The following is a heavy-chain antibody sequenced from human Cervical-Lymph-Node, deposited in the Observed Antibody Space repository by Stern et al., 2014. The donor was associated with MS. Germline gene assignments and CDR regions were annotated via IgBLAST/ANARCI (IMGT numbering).Heavy chain of an antibody. J-gene: IGHJ6*02. CDR2: IIWSSGKI. V-gene: IGHV3-9*01. D-gene: IGHD2-15*01. CDR3: ARAIGFCSGGNCEPYYYYGIDV. Sequence: EVQLEESGGDLVQPGRSLRLSCAASGFRFDDYAMYWVRQAPGKGLEWVSGIIWSSGKIGYADSVKGRFTISRDNVKISLFLQMNSLRSEDTASYYCARAIGFCSGGNCEPYYYYGIDVWGQGTRVTVSS. CDR1: GFRFDDYA.